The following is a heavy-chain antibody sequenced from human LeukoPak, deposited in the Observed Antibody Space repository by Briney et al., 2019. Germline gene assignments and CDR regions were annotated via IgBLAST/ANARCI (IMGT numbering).Heavy chain of an antibody. Sequence: LETLSLTCAVYGGSFSGYYWSWIRQPPGKGLEWIGEINHSGSTNYNPSLKSRVTISVDTSKNQFSLKLSSVTAADTAVYYCARKGLLWFGELPFFDYWGQGTLVTVSS. CDR3: ARKGLLWFGELPFFDY. D-gene: IGHD3-10*01. CDR1: GGSFSGYY. V-gene: IGHV4-34*01. J-gene: IGHJ4*02. CDR2: INHSGST.